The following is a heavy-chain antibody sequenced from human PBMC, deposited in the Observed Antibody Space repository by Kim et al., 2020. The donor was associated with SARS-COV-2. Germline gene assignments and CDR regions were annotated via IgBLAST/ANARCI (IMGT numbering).Heavy chain of an antibody. Sequence: GGSLRLSCVASGFTFDDYGVNWVRHLPGRGLEWVSGINWNGGTTAYADSVKGRFTISRDNAKKSLYLQMNSLRTEDTALYYCARPSKSLLFRGAFDFWG. V-gene: IGHV3-20*04. CDR3: ARPSKSLLFRGAFDF. J-gene: IGHJ3*01. CDR1: GFTFDDYG. CDR2: INWNGGTT. D-gene: IGHD3-10*01.